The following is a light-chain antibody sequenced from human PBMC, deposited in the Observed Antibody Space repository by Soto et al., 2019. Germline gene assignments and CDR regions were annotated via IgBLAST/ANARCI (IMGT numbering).Light chain of an antibody. CDR3: QQYHSYPVT. CDR2: DAP. V-gene: IGKV1-16*02. CDR1: QDISNL. Sequence: DIQMTQSPSSLSASVGDTVTITCRASQDISNLLAWFQQKPGKAPKSLMSDAPTLQSGVPSKFSGSGSGTDFTLTISSLQPEDFATYYCQQYHSYPVTFGGGTKVEIK. J-gene: IGKJ4*01.